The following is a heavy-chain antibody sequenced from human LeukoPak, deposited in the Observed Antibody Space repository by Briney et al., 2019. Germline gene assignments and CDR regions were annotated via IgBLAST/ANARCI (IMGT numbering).Heavy chain of an antibody. Sequence: ASVKVSCKASGYTFTSYGISWVRQAPGQGLEWMGWISAYNGNTNYAQKRQGRVTMTTDTSTSTAYMELRSLRSDDTAVYYCARVSPTSYSSSRKRGYFDYWGQGTLVTVSS. V-gene: IGHV1-18*01. CDR2: ISAYNGNT. D-gene: IGHD6-13*01. CDR1: GYTFTSYG. CDR3: ARVSPTSYSSSRKRGYFDY. J-gene: IGHJ4*02.